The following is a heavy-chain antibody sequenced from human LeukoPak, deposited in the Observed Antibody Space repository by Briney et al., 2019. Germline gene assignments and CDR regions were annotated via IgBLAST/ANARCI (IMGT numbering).Heavy chain of an antibody. CDR1: GGSISSCY. J-gene: IGHJ6*03. Sequence: PSETLSLTCTVSGGSISSCYWSWIRQPAGKGLEWIGRIYTSGSTNYNPSLKSRVTMSVDTSKNQFSLKLSSVTAADTAVYYCARDLTVRGVIPYYYYYMDVWGKGTTVTVSS. CDR3: ARDLTVRGVIPYYYYYMDV. CDR2: IYTSGST. V-gene: IGHV4-4*07. D-gene: IGHD3-10*01.